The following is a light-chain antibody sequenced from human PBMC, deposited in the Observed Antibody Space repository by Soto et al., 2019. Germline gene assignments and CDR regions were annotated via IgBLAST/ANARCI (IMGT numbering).Light chain of an antibody. CDR2: EVS. CDR1: SSDVGNYND. J-gene: IGLJ2*01. CDR3: SSYAGSNNVV. V-gene: IGLV2-8*01. Sequence: QSALTQPPSASGSPGQSVTLSCTGTSSDVGNYNDVSWYQQHPGQAPKLIIYEVSKRPSGVPDRFSGSKSGNTASLTVSGLQVEDEADYYCSSYAGSNNVVFGGGTKLTVL.